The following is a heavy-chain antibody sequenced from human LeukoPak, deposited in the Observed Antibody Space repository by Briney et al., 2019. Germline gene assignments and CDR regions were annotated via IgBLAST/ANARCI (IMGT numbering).Heavy chain of an antibody. V-gene: IGHV3-11*04. D-gene: IGHD2-15*01. CDR2: ISSSGSTI. J-gene: IGHJ4*02. CDR3: ARGPSCSSVSCYTTGLFDY. CDR1: GFTFSDYY. Sequence: PGGSLRLSCAASGFTFSDYYMSWIRQAPGKGLEWVSYISSSGSTIYYADSLKGQFTISRDNAKNSLYLQMNNLRAEDTAVYYCARGPSCSSVSCYTTGLFDYWGRGTLVTVSS.